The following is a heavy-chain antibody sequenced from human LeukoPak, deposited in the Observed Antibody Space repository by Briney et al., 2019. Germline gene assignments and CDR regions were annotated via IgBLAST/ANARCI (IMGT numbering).Heavy chain of an antibody. CDR2: INPSGGST. J-gene: IGHJ1*01. Sequence: ASVKVSCKASGYTFTSYYMHWVRQAPGQGLEWMGIINPSGGSTSYAQKFQGRVTMTRDTSTSTVYMELSSLRSEDTAVYYSARPWYDSSGYYPVEYFQHWGQGTLVTVSS. D-gene: IGHD3-22*01. CDR3: ARPWYDSSGYYPVEYFQH. CDR1: GYTFTSYY. V-gene: IGHV1-46*01.